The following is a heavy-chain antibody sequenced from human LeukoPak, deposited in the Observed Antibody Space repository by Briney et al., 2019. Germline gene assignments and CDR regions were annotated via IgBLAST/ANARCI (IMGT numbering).Heavy chain of an antibody. CDR2: ISPDSTDI. V-gene: IGHV3-11*06. CDR3: ARETGDYYYYMDV. D-gene: IGHD7-27*01. CDR1: GFTFSDYY. Sequence: GGCLRLSCGASGFTFSDYYMTWMRQAPGKGLEWVSYISPDSTDIKYADSVKGRFTISRDNAKNSLYLQMNSLRAEDTAVYYCARETGDYYYYMDVWGKGTTVTVSS. J-gene: IGHJ6*03.